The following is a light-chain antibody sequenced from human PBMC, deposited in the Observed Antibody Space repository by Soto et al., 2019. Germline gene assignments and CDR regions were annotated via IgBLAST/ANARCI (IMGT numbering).Light chain of an antibody. Sequence: QSALTQPRSVSGSPGQSVTISCTGTSSYIGGYNYVSWYQHHPGKAPKLLIYDVTQRPSGVPDRLSGSKSGNTASLTISGLQAEDEADYYCCSFAGGYTYWVFGGGTQLTVL. V-gene: IGLV2-11*01. CDR1: SSYIGGYNY. CDR2: DVT. J-gene: IGLJ3*02. CDR3: CSFAGGYTYWV.